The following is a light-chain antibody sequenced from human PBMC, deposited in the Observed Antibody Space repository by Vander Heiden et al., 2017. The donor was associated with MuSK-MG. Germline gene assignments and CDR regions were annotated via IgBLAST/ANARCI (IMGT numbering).Light chain of an antibody. Sequence: DIQITQSQSSLSASVGDRVTITCQASQDIGNYLHWYQQKPGQAPKLLIYDASNSETGVPSRFSGSGSGTDFTFTISSLQPEDTATYYCQQYDNLPGTFGGGTKVEIK. J-gene: IGKJ4*02. CDR3: QQYDNLPGT. V-gene: IGKV1-33*01. CDR1: QDIGNY. CDR2: DAS.